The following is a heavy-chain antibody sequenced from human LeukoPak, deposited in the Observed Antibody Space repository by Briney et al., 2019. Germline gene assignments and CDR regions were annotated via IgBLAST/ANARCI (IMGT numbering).Heavy chain of an antibody. CDR1: GFTFSSYG. J-gene: IGHJ4*02. CDR3: AKDWNWAIDY. D-gene: IGHD1-7*01. Sequence: PGGSLRLSCAASGFTFSSYGMSWVRQAPGKGLEWVSAISGSGGSTYYADSVKGRFTISRDNSKNTLFLQMNNLRVEDMAVLYWAKDWNWAIDYWGQGTLVTVSS. V-gene: IGHV3-23*01. CDR2: ISGSGGST.